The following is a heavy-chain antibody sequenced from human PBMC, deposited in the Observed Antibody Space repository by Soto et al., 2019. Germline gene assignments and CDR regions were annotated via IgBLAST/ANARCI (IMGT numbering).Heavy chain of an antibody. V-gene: IGHV3-30-3*01. J-gene: IGHJ6*02. CDR1: GFTFSSYA. CDR3: ARSVDTAMVSYYYGMDV. CDR2: ISYDGSNK. D-gene: IGHD5-18*01. Sequence: GGSLRLSCAASGFTFSSYAMHWVRQAPGKGLEWVAVISYDGSNKYYADSVKGRFTISRDNSKNTLYLQMNSLRAEDTAVYYCARSVDTAMVSYYYGMDVWGQGTMVTVSS.